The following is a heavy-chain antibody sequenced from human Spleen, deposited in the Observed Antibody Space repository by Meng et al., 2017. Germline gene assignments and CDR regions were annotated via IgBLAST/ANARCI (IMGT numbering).Heavy chain of an antibody. CDR1: GGSISTAY. Sequence: GSLRLSCTVSGGSISTAYWSWIRQPPGKGLEWIAFIYYSGSTNYNPSLKSRVTLSVDTSKNQFSLKLSSVTAADTAVYYCARGRSDFYDSSGHPYYFDYWGQGTLVTVSS. CDR3: ARGRSDFYDSSGHPYYFDY. CDR2: IYYSGST. J-gene: IGHJ4*02. D-gene: IGHD3-22*01. V-gene: IGHV4-59*01.